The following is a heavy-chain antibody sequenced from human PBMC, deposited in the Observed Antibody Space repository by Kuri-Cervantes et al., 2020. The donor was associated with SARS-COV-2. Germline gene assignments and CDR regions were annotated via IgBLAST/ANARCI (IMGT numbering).Heavy chain of an antibody. D-gene: IGHD4-11*01. CDR2: LTNDGSDA. CDR3: ARDSMTTRDFDY. V-gene: IGHV3-74*01. J-gene: IGHJ4*02. Sequence: GGSLRLSCVASGFTFSSYWMHWVRQAPGKGLVWVSRLTNDGSDAIFADSVKGRFTISGDNAKNMLYLYMNSLRADDTAVYYCARDSMTTRDFDYWGQGTLVTVSS. CDR1: GFTFSSYW.